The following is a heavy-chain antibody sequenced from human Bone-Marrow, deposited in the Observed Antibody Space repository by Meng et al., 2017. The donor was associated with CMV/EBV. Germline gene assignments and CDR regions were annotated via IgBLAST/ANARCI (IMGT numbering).Heavy chain of an antibody. CDR3: ARDDVEGSVGLGY. D-gene: IGHD4-23*01. CDR2: STGDGSST. J-gene: IGHJ4*03. CDR1: GFNFSSYL. V-gene: IGHV3-74*03. Sequence: GESLKFSCAASGFNFSSYLMHWVRQAPGKGLVWGSRSTGDGSSTAYEDSVKGRCTISRDNGKITQDLQMNSRRAEDAAVYYCARDDVEGSVGLGYWGQGTMVTVSS.